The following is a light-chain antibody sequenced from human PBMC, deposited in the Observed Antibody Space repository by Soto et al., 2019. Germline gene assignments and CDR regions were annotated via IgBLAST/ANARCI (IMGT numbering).Light chain of an antibody. CDR2: HAS. V-gene: IGKV1-33*01. CDR3: QQYYGLPPLT. Sequence: DIQMTQSPSSLSASIGDRVTITCQASQNITNNLSWYQQKPGKAPNLLIYHASKLAKGVTSRFSGSGSGTDFSFIITSLQREDLATYCCQQYYGLPPLTFGQGTRLEIK. J-gene: IGKJ5*01. CDR1: QNITNN.